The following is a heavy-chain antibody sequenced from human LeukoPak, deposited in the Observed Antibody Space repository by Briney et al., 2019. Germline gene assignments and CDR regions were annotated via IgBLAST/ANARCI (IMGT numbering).Heavy chain of an antibody. CDR1: GYTFTGYY. Sequence: GASVKVSCKASGYTFTGYYMHWVRQAPGQGLEWMGWINPNSGGTNYAQKFQGRVTMTRDMSTSTVYMELSSLRSEDTAVYYCAREGAQTDAFDIWGQGTMVTVSS. J-gene: IGHJ3*02. CDR2: INPNSGGT. V-gene: IGHV1-2*02. CDR3: AREGAQTDAFDI. D-gene: IGHD3-16*01.